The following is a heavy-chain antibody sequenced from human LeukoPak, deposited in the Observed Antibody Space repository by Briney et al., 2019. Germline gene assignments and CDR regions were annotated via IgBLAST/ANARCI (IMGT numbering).Heavy chain of an antibody. Sequence: SETLSLTCTVSGGSISSGSYYWGWIRQPPGKGLEWIGSIYYSGSSTYYNPSLKSRVTISGDTSTNQLSLKLNSVTAADTAAYYCSRDWGRDALDIWGQGTMVTVSS. CDR3: SRDWGRDALDI. D-gene: IGHD3-16*01. CDR2: IYYSGSST. V-gene: IGHV4-39*01. J-gene: IGHJ3*02. CDR1: GGSISSGSYY.